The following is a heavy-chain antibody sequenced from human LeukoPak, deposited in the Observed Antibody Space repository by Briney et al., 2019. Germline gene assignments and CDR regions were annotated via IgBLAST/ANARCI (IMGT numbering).Heavy chain of an antibody. Sequence: NPSETLSLTCTVSGGSISSGDYYWSWIRQPPGKGLEWIGYIYYSGSTYYNPSLKSRVTISVDTSKNQFSLKLSSVTAADTAVYYCARADSSGYYYLNWFDPWGQGTLVTVSS. J-gene: IGHJ5*02. CDR1: GGSISSGDYY. CDR2: IYYSGST. V-gene: IGHV4-30-4*01. CDR3: ARADSSGYYYLNWFDP. D-gene: IGHD3-22*01.